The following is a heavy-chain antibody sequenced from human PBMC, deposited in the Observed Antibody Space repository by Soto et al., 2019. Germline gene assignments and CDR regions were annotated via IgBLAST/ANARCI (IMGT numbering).Heavy chain of an antibody. CDR1: GDSVSSGDSY. V-gene: IGHV4-31*03. CDR2: IYSSAYT. Sequence: SETLSLTCTVSGDSVSSGDSYWNWIRQHPGKGLEWIGYIYSSAYTYYNPSLQSRVTISVDTSKNQFSLNLTSVTAADTAVYYCARDQYSSTHFFDYWGQGTLVTVSS. CDR3: ARDQYSSTHFFDY. D-gene: IGHD6-13*01. J-gene: IGHJ4*02.